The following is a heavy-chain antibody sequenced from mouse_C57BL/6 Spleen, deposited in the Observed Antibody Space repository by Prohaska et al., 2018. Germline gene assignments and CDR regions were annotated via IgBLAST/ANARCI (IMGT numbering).Heavy chain of an antibody. CDR2: ITSDGSAI. J-gene: IGHJ1*03. CDR3: MRYDNYWDFDV. Sequence: EVQLLETGGGLVQPGGSRGLSCEGSGFTFSGFWMSWVRQTPGKTLEWIGDITSDGSAINYATSIKDRFTIFRDNEKSTLYLQMSNVRSEDTATYFCMRYDNYWDFDVWGTGTTVTVSS. CDR1: GFTFSGFW. V-gene: IGHV11-2*01.